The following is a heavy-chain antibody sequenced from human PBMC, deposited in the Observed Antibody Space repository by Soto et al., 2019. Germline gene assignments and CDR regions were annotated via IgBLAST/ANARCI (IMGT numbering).Heavy chain of an antibody. CDR1: GFSLSTSGVG. V-gene: IGHV2-5*02. J-gene: IGHJ4*02. Sequence: QITLKESGPTLVKPTQTLTLTCTFSGFSLSTSGVGVGWIRQPPGKALEWLALIYWDDDKRYSPSLKSRLTNTKDTSKNQVDLTMTNMDPVDTATYYCAHLTPDSSGYYWDYWGQGTLVTVSS. CDR2: IYWDDDK. D-gene: IGHD3-22*01. CDR3: AHLTPDSSGYYWDY.